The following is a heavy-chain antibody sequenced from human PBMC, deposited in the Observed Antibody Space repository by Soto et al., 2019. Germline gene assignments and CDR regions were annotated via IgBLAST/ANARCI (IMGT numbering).Heavy chain of an antibody. CDR3: ARGGSSSWYRDFDY. D-gene: IGHD6-13*01. V-gene: IGHV3-30-3*01. CDR1: GFTFSSYA. CDR2: ISYDGSNK. Sequence: PGGSLRLSCAASGFTFSSYAMHWVRQAPGKGLEWVAVISYDGSNKYYADSVKGRVTISVDTSKNQFSLKLSSVTAADTAVYYCARGGSSSWYRDFDYWGQGTLVTVSS. J-gene: IGHJ4*02.